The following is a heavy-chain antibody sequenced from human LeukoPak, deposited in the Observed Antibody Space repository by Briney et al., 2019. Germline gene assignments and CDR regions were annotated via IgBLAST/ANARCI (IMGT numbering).Heavy chain of an antibody. J-gene: IGHJ4*02. D-gene: IGHD4/OR15-4a*01. Sequence: GGSLRLSCAASGFTFSSYEMNWVRQAPGKGLEWVSSISSSSSYIYYADSVKGRFTISRDNSKNTLYLQMNSLRAEDTAVYYCARRAGAYSHPYDYWGQGTLVTVSS. CDR2: ISSSSSYI. CDR1: GFTFSSYE. V-gene: IGHV3-21*04. CDR3: ARRAGAYSHPYDY.